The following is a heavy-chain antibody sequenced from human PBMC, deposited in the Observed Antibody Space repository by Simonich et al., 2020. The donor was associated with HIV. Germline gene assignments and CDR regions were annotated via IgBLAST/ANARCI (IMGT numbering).Heavy chain of an antibody. D-gene: IGHD6-19*01. V-gene: IGHV5-51*03. Sequence: EVQLVQSGAEVKMPGESLKISCKGSGYSFTSYWIGWVRQMPGKDLEWLGISYPGHSDTGYNPAFQGQVTNSADKSIRTAYRQWSSLKASDTAMYDCVIGDISSGWSGVDVWGQGTTVTVSS. CDR3: VIGDISSGWSGVDV. J-gene: IGHJ6*02. CDR1: GYSFTSYW. CDR2: SYPGHSDT.